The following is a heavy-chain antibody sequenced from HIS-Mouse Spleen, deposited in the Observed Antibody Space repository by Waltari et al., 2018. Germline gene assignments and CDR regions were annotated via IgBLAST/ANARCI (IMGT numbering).Heavy chain of an antibody. J-gene: IGHJ1*01. Sequence: EVQLLESGGGLVQPGGSLRLSCAASGFTFSSYAMSWVRQAPGKGLEWVSAISGSGGSTDYADSVKGRVTISRDNSKNTLYLQMNSLRAEDTAVYYCANPKSVAAAPQYFQHWGQGTLVTVSS. CDR1: GFTFSSYA. CDR3: ANPKSVAAAPQYFQH. D-gene: IGHD2-2*01. V-gene: IGHV3-23*01. CDR2: ISGSGGST.